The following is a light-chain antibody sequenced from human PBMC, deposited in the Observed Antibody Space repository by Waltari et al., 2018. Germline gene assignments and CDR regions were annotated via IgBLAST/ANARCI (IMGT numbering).Light chain of an antibody. Sequence: QSVLTQSPSASGTSGQRVTISCSGSSSNIGRDIVNWYRHLPGTAPKLLIYHKNQRRSGVRARFSGAKSGASASRAISGLQSEDEADYYGAEWDASLMGVVFGGGTKLSVL. CDR3: AEWDASLMGVV. J-gene: IGLJ2*01. CDR1: SSNIGRDI. V-gene: IGLV1-44*01. CDR2: HKN.